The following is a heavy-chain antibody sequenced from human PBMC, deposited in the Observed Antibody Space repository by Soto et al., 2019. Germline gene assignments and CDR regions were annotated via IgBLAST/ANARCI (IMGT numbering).Heavy chain of an antibody. J-gene: IGHJ4*02. CDR2: IYDSGST. Sequence: PSETLSLTCAVSGGSISSGGHSWSWIRQPPGKGLEWIGYIYDSGSTYYKPSLKSRVTISTDRSKNQFSLKLSSVTAADTGVYYCARYGSSWFFDYWGQGTLVTVSS. CDR3: ARYGSSWFFDY. V-gene: IGHV4-30-2*01. CDR1: GGSISSGGHS. D-gene: IGHD6-13*01.